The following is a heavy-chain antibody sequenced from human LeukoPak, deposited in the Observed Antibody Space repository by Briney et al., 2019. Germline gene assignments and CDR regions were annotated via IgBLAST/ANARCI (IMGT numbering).Heavy chain of an antibody. CDR3: ARDGEMATITVFWDYYYMDV. CDR1: GYTFTSYY. V-gene: IGHV1-46*01. Sequence: ASVKVSCKASGYTFTSYYMHWVRQAPGQGLEWMGIINPRGGSTSYAQKFQGRVTMTRDMSTSTVYMELSSLRSEDTAVYYCARDGEMATITVFWDYYYMDVWGKGTTVTVSS. CDR2: INPRGGST. J-gene: IGHJ6*03. D-gene: IGHD5-24*01.